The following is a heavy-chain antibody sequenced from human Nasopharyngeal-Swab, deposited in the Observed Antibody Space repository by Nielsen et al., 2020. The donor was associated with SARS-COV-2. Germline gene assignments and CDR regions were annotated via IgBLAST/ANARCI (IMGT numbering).Heavy chain of an antibody. Sequence: ASVKVSCKASGDTFTSYYMHWVRQAPGQGLEWMGIINPSGGSTSYAQKFQGRVTMTRDTSTSTVYMELSSLRSEDTAVYYCARDIVVVPAARGSWFDPWGQGTLVTVSS. D-gene: IGHD2-2*01. J-gene: IGHJ5*02. V-gene: IGHV1-46*01. CDR3: ARDIVVVPAARGSWFDP. CDR2: INPSGGST. CDR1: GDTFTSYY.